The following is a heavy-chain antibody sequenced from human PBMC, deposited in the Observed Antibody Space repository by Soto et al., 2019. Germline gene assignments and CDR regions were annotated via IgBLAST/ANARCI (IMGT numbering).Heavy chain of an antibody. J-gene: IGHJ6*02. D-gene: IGHD6-19*01. V-gene: IGHV3-23*01. CDR1: GFTFSSYA. Sequence: EVQLLESGGGLVQPGGSLRLSCAASGFTFSSYAMSWVRQAPGKGLEWVSAISGSGGSTYYADSVKGRFTISRDNSKNTLYLEMNSLRAEDTAVYYCAKGGEQWPHYYGMDVWGQGTTVTVSS. CDR3: AKGGEQWPHYYGMDV. CDR2: ISGSGGST.